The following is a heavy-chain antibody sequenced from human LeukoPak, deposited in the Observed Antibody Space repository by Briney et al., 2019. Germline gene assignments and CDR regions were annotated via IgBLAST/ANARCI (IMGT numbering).Heavy chain of an antibody. Sequence: GRSLRLSCAASGFTFSSYGMHWVRQAPGKGLEWVAVIWYDGSNKYYADSVKGRFTISRDNSKNTLYLQMNSLRAEDTAVYYCAADRIYPLAYGDKPRSYYYGMDVWGKGTTVTVSS. CDR1: GFTFSSYG. CDR2: IWYDGSNK. J-gene: IGHJ6*04. D-gene: IGHD4-17*01. V-gene: IGHV3-33*01. CDR3: AADRIYPLAYGDKPRSYYYGMDV.